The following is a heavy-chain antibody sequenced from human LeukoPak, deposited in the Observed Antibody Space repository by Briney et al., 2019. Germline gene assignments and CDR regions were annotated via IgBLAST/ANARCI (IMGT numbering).Heavy chain of an antibody. D-gene: IGHD4/OR15-4a*01. Sequence: ASVKVSCKASGYTLTSYGISWGRQAPGQGLEWRVWISADNGNTNYAQTLQRRVTMTKGTSTSKAYMELRSLRSDDTAVYYCARSPTSLTFYFDYWGQGTLVTVSS. CDR1: GYTLTSYG. CDR2: ISADNGNT. CDR3: ARSPTSLTFYFDY. V-gene: IGHV1-18*01. J-gene: IGHJ4*02.